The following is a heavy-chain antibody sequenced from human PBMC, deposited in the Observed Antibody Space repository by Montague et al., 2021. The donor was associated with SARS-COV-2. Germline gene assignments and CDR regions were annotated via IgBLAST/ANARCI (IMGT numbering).Heavy chain of an antibody. CDR2: IGSNGGT. J-gene: IGHJ4*02. CDR3: AKDRADDNGWSVDY. Sequence: SLRLSCAASGFTFNNYAMTWVRQGPGKGLEWVSGIGSNGGTFYGDSVEGRFTISRDNSKNTLYLQMNSLRVEDTALYFCAKDRADDNGWSVDYWGQGTLVTVSS. D-gene: IGHD6-19*01. CDR1: GFTFNNYA. V-gene: IGHV3-23*01.